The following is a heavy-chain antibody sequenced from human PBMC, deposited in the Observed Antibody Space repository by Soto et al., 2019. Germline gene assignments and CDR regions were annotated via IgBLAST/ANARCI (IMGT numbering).Heavy chain of an antibody. D-gene: IGHD3-10*01. CDR2: IWPDGSKK. J-gene: IGHJ4*02. CDR3: VSYGAVRKSHLGD. Sequence: VPSVESGGGVVQPGRSLRLSCAASGFTFSDFAMHWVRQAPGKGLEGLAIIWPDGSKKYNGDAVKGRFTISGDNTTNTSTRQMDNLRVEVSGTYTCVSYGAVRKSHLGDWGQGTLVVVSS. CDR1: GFTFSDFA. V-gene: IGHV3-33*08.